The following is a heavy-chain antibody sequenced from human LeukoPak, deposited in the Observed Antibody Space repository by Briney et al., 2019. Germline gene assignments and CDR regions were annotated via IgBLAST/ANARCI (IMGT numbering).Heavy chain of an antibody. D-gene: IGHD3-22*01. Sequence: ASVKVSCKASGYTFTNYGISWVRQAPGQGLEWMGWISAYNGNTNYAQKLQGRVTMTTDTSTSTAYMELRSLRSDDTAVYYCARVWDYYDSSGYYSPWGQGTLVTVSS. CDR1: GYTFTNYG. CDR3: ARVWDYYDSSGYYSP. CDR2: ISAYNGNT. J-gene: IGHJ5*02. V-gene: IGHV1-18*01.